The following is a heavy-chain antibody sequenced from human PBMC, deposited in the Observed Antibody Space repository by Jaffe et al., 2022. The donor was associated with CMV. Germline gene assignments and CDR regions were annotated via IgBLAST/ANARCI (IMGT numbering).Heavy chain of an antibody. Sequence: EVQLVESGGGLVKPGGSLRLSCAASGFTFSSYSMNWVRQAPGKGLEWVSSISSSSSYIYYADSVKGRFTISRDNAKNSLYLQMNSLRAEDTAVYYCARNCSGTDGNVGNYYYYMDVWGKGTTVTVSS. CDR2: ISSSSSYI. D-gene: IGHD1-7*01. CDR3: ARNCSGTDGNVGNYYYYMDV. V-gene: IGHV3-21*01. J-gene: IGHJ6*03. CDR1: GFTFSSYS.